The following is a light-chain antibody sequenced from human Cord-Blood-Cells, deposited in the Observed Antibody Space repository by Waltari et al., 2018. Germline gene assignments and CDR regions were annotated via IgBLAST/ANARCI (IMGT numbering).Light chain of an antibody. CDR3: QQYDNLPFT. CDR1: QDISNY. J-gene: IGKJ3*01. V-gene: IGKV1-33*01. CDR2: DAS. Sequence: DIQMTQSPSSLSASVGDRVTITCQASQDISNYLNWYQQKPGKAPKLPIYDASNLETGVPSRFSGSGSGTDFTFTISSLQPEDIATYYCQQYDNLPFTFGHGTKVDIK.